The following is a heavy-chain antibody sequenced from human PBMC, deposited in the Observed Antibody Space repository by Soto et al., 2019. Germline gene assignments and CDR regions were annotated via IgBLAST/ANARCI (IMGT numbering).Heavy chain of an antibody. CDR3: ANFYGDYGGYYFDY. V-gene: IGHV3-23*01. J-gene: IGHJ4*01. Sequence: GGSLRPSCAASGFTFSSYAMSWVRQAPGKGLEWVSAISGSGGSTYYADSVKGRFTISRDNSKNTLYLQMNSLRAEDTAVYYCANFYGDYGGYYFDYGGQEPWSQSP. CDR1: GFTFSSYA. D-gene: IGHD4-17*01. CDR2: ISGSGGST.